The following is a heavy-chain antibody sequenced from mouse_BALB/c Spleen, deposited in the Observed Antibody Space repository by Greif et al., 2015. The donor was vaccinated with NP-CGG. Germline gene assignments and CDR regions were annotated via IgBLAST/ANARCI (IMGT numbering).Heavy chain of an antibody. J-gene: IGHJ2*01. D-gene: IGHD1-2*01. CDR1: GYTFTSYW. Sequence: VKLQESGAELAKPGASVKMSCKASGYTFTSYWMHWVKQRPGQGLEWIGYINPSTGYTEYNQKFKDKVTLTADKSSSTAYMQLSSLTSEDSAVYYCARRTTATYFDYWGQGTTLTVSS. V-gene: IGHV1-7*01. CDR2: INPSTGYT. CDR3: ARRTTATYFDY.